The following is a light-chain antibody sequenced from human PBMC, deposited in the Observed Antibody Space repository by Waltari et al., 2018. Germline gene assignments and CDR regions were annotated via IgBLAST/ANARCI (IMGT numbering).Light chain of an antibody. CDR3: QQYYKTPQT. V-gene: IGKV4-1*01. CDR1: QSVLYSSNNKDH. Sequence: DIGMTQSPATLAVSLGERATINCKSSQSVLYSSNNKDHLAWYQQKPGQPPKLLIYWASTRESGVPDRFSGSGSGTDFTLTISSLQADDVAVYYCQQYYKTPQTFGQGTKVEIK. J-gene: IGKJ1*01. CDR2: WAS.